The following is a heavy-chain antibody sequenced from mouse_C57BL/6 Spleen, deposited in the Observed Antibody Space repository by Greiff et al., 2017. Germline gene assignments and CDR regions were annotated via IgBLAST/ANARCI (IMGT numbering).Heavy chain of an antibody. CDR1: GYTFTDYN. V-gene: IGHV1-22*01. Sequence: EVQLQQSGPELVKPGASVKLSCKASGYTFTDYNMHWVKQSHGKSLEWIGYINPNNGGTSYNQKFKGKATLTVNKSSSTAYLGRRSLTSEDSAVYDSARGGGPHYYGGWGQGTTLTVST. J-gene: IGHJ2*01. CDR2: INPNNGGT. CDR3: ARGGGPHYYGG.